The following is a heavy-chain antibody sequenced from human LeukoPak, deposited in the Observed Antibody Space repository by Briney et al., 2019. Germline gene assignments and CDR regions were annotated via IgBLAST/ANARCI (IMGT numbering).Heavy chain of an antibody. D-gene: IGHD3-16*01. CDR2: IYHSGST. Sequence: SETLSLTCTVSGGSISSGGYYWSWIRQHPGKGLEWIGYIYHSGSTYYNPSLKSRVTISVDRSKNQFSLKLSSVTAADTAVYYCARIRTPNWFDPWGQGTLVTVSS. CDR3: ARIRTPNWFDP. CDR1: GGSISSGGYY. J-gene: IGHJ5*02. V-gene: IGHV4-30-2*01.